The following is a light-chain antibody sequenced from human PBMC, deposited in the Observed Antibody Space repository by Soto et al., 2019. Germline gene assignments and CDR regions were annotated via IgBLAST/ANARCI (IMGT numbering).Light chain of an antibody. CDR1: ESLSSAY. V-gene: IGKV3D-15*01. CDR2: GAS. CDR3: QQYNTYSWA. J-gene: IGKJ1*01. Sequence: EIVMTQSPATLSVSPGERATLSCRASESLSSAYLAWYQQKPGQAPRLLLYGASTRATGIPDRFSGSGSGTEFTLTISSLQADDFATYYCQQYNTYSWAFGQGTKVDIK.